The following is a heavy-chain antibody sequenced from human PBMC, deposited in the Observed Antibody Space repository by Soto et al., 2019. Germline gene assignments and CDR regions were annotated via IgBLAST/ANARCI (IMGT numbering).Heavy chain of an antibody. CDR3: AREGGMSWYGAESAFGGRAFDI. Sequence: GLSCAASGCTVSSNYMSWVRQAPGKGLEWVSVICSGGSTYYADSVKGRFTISRDNSKNTLYLQMNSLRAEDTAVYYCAREGGMSWYGAESAFGGRAFDIWGQGTMVTVS. CDR1: GCTVSSNY. CDR2: ICSGGST. J-gene: IGHJ3*02. V-gene: IGHV3-53*01. D-gene: IGHD6-13*01.